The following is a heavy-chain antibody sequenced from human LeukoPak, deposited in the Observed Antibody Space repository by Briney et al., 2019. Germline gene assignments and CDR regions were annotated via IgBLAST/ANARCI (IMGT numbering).Heavy chain of an antibody. D-gene: IGHD3-10*01. V-gene: IGHV5-51*01. Sequence: GESLKISCKGSGYSFTSYWIGWVRQMPGKGLEWMGIIYPGDSDTRYSPSFQGQVTISADKSISTAYLQWSSLKASDTAMYYCASRGSGSYYNGLGSGAFDIWGQGTMVTVSS. J-gene: IGHJ3*02. CDR3: ASRGSGSYYNGLGSGAFDI. CDR2: IYPGDSDT. CDR1: GYSFTSYW.